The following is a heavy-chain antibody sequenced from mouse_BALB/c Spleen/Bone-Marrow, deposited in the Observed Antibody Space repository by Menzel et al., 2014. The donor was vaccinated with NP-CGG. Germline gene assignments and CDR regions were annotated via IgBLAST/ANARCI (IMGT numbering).Heavy chain of an antibody. CDR2: MDPNTGRT. J-gene: IGHJ2*01. CDR1: GYTFTSYW. CDR3: ARINGYDY. Sequence: VQLQESGAELVEPGASVKLSCKASGYTFTSYWMHWVKQRPGQGLEWIGEMDPNTGRTDYNKKFKSQVSLTVDKSSSTAYMHLSSLTSEDSAVYYCARINGYDYWGQGTTLTVSS. D-gene: IGHD2-2*01. V-gene: IGHV1S81*02.